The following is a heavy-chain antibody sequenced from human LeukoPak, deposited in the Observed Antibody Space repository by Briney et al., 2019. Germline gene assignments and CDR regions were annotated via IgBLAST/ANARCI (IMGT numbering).Heavy chain of an antibody. V-gene: IGHV4-59*12. CDR2: IYYTGST. CDR1: DDSISDYY. CDR3: ARDAQYYYDDSGYYYLDY. J-gene: IGHJ4*02. D-gene: IGHD3-22*01. Sequence: SETLSLTCTVSDDSISDYYRGWIRQPPGKGLGWIGYIYYTGSTYYNPSLKSRVSISVDTSKNQFSLNLSSVTAADTAIYYCARDAQYYYDDSGYYYLDYWGQGTLVTVSS.